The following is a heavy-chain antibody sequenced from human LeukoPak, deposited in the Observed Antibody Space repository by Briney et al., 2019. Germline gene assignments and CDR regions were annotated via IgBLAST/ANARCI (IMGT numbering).Heavy chain of an antibody. CDR3: ARLYFDSTYYFDY. CDR1: GGSISSGGYY. J-gene: IGHJ4*02. Sequence: SETLSLTCTVSGGSISSGGYYWGWIRQHPGKGLEWIRYIYYSGSTYYNPSLKSRVTISVDTSKNQFSLKLSSVTAADTAVYYCARLYFDSTYYFDYWGQGTLVTVSS. D-gene: IGHD3-9*01. CDR2: IYYSGST. V-gene: IGHV4-31*03.